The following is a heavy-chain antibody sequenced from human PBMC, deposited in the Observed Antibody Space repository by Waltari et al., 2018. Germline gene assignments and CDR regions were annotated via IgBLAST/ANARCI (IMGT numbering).Heavy chain of an antibody. Sequence: EVQLLESGGGLVQPGGSLRLSCAASGFTFSSYAMSWVRQAPGKGLGWVSAISGSGGSTYYAESVKGRFTISRDNSKNTLYLQRNSLRAEDTAVYYCAKPNMVRGVTALDYWGQGTLVTVSS. CDR1: GFTFSSYA. V-gene: IGHV3-23*01. CDR2: ISGSGGST. J-gene: IGHJ4*02. CDR3: AKPNMVRGVTALDY. D-gene: IGHD3-10*01.